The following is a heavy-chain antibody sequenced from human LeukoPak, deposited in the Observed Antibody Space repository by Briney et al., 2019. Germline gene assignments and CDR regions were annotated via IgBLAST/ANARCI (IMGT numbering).Heavy chain of an antibody. CDR3: ASERTPSDTAMVTGYFDY. J-gene: IGHJ4*02. CDR1: GYSISSGYY. D-gene: IGHD5-18*01. CDR2: IYPSGST. Sequence: SSETLSLTCTVSGYSISSGYYWGWIRQPPGKRLEWIGNIYPSGSTFYNPSLKSRVTISVDTSKNQFSLKLSSVTAADTAVYYCASERTPSDTAMVTGYFDYWGQGTLVTVSS. V-gene: IGHV4-38-2*02.